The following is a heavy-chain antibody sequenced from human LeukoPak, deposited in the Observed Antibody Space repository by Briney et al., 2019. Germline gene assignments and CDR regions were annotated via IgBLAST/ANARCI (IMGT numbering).Heavy chain of an antibody. J-gene: IGHJ4*02. CDR1: GFTFSSYW. CDR3: ARERASGYVIYFDY. CDR2: INSDGSST. Sequence: QPGGSLRLSCAASGFTFSSYWMHWVRQAPGKGLVWVSRINSDGSSTSYADSVKGRFTISSDNAKNTLYLQMNSLRAEDTAVYYCARERASGYVIYFDYWGQGTLVTVSS. V-gene: IGHV3-74*01. D-gene: IGHD3-3*01.